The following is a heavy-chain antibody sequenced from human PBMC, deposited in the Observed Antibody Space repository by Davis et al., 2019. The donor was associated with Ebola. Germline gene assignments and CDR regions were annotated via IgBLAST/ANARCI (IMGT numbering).Heavy chain of an antibody. D-gene: IGHD1-26*01. V-gene: IGHV1-18*01. J-gene: IGHJ4*02. Sequence: NVQGRVTMTTDTSTSTAYMEVGSLRSDDTAVYYCARETFFSGSYHFDYWGQGTLVTVSS. CDR3: ARETFFSGSYHFDY.